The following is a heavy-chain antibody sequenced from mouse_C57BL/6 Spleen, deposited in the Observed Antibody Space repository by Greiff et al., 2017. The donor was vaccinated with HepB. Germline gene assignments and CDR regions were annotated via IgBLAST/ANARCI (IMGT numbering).Heavy chain of an antibody. D-gene: IGHD1-1*01. CDR3: AREEVITWHFDV. CDR1: GFTFSDYY. CDR2: INYDGSST. J-gene: IGHJ1*03. V-gene: IGHV5-16*01. Sequence: EVKLVESEGGLVQPGSSMELSCTASGFTFSDYYMAWVRQVPEKGLEWVANINYDGSSTYYLDSLKSRFIISRDNAKNILYLQMSSLKSEDTATYYCAREEVITWHFDVWGTGTTVTVSS.